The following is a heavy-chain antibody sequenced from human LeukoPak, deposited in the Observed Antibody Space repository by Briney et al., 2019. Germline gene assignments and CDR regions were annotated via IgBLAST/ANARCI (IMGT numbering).Heavy chain of an antibody. Sequence: ASVKVSCKVPGYTLTELSMHWVRQAPGKGLEWMGGFDPEDGETIYAQKFQGRVTMTEDTSTDTAYMELSSLRSEDTAVYYCATLLLSSWYPRWFDPWGQGTLVTVSS. CDR1: GYTLTELS. CDR2: FDPEDGET. J-gene: IGHJ5*02. V-gene: IGHV1-24*01. D-gene: IGHD6-13*01. CDR3: ATLLLSSWYPRWFDP.